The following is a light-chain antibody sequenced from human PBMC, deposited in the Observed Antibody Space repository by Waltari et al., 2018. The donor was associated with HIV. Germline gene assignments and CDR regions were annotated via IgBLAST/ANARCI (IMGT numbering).Light chain of an antibody. CDR2: RNN. Sequence: QSVLTQPPSASATPGQRVTISCSGTNSNIGNNYVYWYQQLTGTAPKVRIYRNNYRPSGVPYRFSGSKSGTSASLAISGLRSEDEADYYCATWDDNLSGWVFGGGTKLTVL. CDR3: ATWDDNLSGWV. CDR1: NSNIGNNY. J-gene: IGLJ3*02. V-gene: IGLV1-47*01.